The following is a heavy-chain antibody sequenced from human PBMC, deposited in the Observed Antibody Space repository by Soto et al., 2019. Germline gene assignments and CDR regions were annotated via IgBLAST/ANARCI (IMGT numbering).Heavy chain of an antibody. CDR2: FDPEDGET. D-gene: IGHD3-10*01. J-gene: IGHJ4*02. CDR1: GYTLTELS. V-gene: IGHV1-24*01. CDR3: ATPVGRYYYGSGSYYYFDY. Sequence: ASVKVSCKVSGYTLTELSMHWVRQAPGKGLEWMGGFDPEDGETIYAQKFQGRVTMTEDTSTDTAYMELSSLRSEDTAVYYCATPVGRYYYGSGSYYYFDYWGQGTLVTVSS.